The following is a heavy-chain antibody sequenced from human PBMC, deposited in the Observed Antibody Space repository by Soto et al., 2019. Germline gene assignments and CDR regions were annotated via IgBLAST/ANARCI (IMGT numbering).Heavy chain of an antibody. CDR2: IYSGGST. D-gene: IGHD4-17*01. V-gene: IGHV3-66*01. CDR3: AKDGATVTASLYYYYYMDV. CDR1: GFTVSSNY. Sequence: GGSLRLSCAASGFTVSSNYMSWVRQAPGKGLEWVSVIYSGGSTYYADSVKGRFTISRDNSKNTLYLQMDSLRAEDTAVYYCAKDGATVTASLYYYYYMDVWGKGTTVTVSS. J-gene: IGHJ6*03.